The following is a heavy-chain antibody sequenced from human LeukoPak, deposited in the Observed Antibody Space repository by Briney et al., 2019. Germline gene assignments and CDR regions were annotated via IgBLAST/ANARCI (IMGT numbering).Heavy chain of an antibody. CDR3: ARGRRYYYYYGMDV. Sequence: PSETLSLTCTVSGGSISSYYWSWIRQHPGKGLEWIGEINHSGSTNYNPSLKSRVTISVDTSKNQFSLKLSSVTAADTAVYYCARGRRYYYYYGMDVWGQGTTVTVSS. V-gene: IGHV4-34*01. CDR1: GGSISSYY. D-gene: IGHD1-14*01. CDR2: INHSGST. J-gene: IGHJ6*02.